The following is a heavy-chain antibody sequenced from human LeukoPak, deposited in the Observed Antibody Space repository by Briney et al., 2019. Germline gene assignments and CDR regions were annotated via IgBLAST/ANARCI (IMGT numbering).Heavy chain of an antibody. J-gene: IGHJ6*02. CDR3: ARDTAVAYYGMDV. CDR2: ISAYNRNT. V-gene: IGHV1-18*01. D-gene: IGHD5-18*01. Sequence: ASVKVSCKASGYTYTSYGISWVRQAPGQGLEWMGWISAYNRNTNYAQKFQDRVTMTTDSSTTTAYMELRSLTSDDTALYHCARDTAVAYYGMDVWGQGTTVTVSS. CDR1: GYTYTSYG.